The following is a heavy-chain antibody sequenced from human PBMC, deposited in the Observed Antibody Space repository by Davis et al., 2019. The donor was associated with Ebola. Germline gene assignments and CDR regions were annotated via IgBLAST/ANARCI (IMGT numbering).Heavy chain of an antibody. J-gene: IGHJ6*02. V-gene: IGHV3-11*01. CDR1: GFNFSDYY. Sequence: PGGSLRLSCAAFGFNFSDYYMSWIRQAPGKGLEWLSYISTYGTTIYYGDSVKGRFTISRDNAKNSLYLQMHSLRPEDTAVYYCARGERRYYDYNGMDVWGQGTTVTVSS. CDR2: ISTYGTTI. CDR3: ARGERRYYDYNGMDV. D-gene: IGHD1-1*01.